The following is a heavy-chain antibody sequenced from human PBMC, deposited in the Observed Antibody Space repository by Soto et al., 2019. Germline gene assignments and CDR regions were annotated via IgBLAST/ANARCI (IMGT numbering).Heavy chain of an antibody. Sequence: GGSMRLSCAASGFTVSSYAMHWVRQAPGKGLEWVAVISYDGSNKYYADSVKGRFTISRDNSKNTLYLQMNSLRAEDTAVYYCARDPLWGTAMVLWYFDLWGRGTLVTVSS. J-gene: IGHJ2*01. D-gene: IGHD5-18*01. CDR3: ARDPLWGTAMVLWYFDL. CDR1: GFTVSSYA. CDR2: ISYDGSNK. V-gene: IGHV3-30-3*01.